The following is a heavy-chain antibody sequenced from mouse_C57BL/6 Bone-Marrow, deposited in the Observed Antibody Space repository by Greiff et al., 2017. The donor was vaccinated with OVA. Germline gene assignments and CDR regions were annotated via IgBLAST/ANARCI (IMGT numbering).Heavy chain of an antibody. V-gene: IGHV1-56*01. D-gene: IGHD2-4*01. CDR3: IDYSGFAY. Sequence: VQLQQSGPELVRPGASVKISCKAPGYTFTSHWMQWVRQRPGKGLEWIGEIFPGSGSTSYNEKFKGKATLTVDTSSSAAYMQLSSLTSEDSAVYFCIDYSGFAYWGQGTLVTVSA. CDR2: IFPGSGST. J-gene: IGHJ3*01. CDR1: GYTFTSHW.